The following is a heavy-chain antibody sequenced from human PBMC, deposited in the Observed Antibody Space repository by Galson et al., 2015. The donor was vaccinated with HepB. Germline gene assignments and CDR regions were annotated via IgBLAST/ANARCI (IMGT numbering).Heavy chain of an antibody. J-gene: IGHJ3*02. CDR3: ARDRGAPDAFDI. Sequence: SLRLSCAASGFTFSRYWMHWVRQAPGKGLVWVARINTDGSRTGYADSVKGRFTISRDNAKNTLYLQMNSLRAEDTAVFYCARDRGAPDAFDIWGQGTMVTVSS. CDR2: INTDGSRT. D-gene: IGHD3-16*01. CDR1: GFTFSRYW. V-gene: IGHV3-74*01.